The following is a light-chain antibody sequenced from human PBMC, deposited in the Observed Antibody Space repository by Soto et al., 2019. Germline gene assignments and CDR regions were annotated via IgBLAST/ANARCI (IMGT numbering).Light chain of an antibody. CDR1: QSISYW. V-gene: IGKV1-5*03. J-gene: IGKJ2*01. Sequence: DIQMTQSPSTLSASVGDRVTITCRASQSISYWLAWYQQKPGKAPNLLIYKASSLESGVPSRFSGSGSGTEFTLTITSLQPDDVATYYCRHYNTYSPPYTFGQGTKLEI. CDR2: KAS. CDR3: RHYNTYSPPYT.